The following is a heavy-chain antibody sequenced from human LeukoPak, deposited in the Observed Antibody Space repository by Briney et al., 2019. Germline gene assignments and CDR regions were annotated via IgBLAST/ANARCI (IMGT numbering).Heavy chain of an antibody. CDR2: ISLDSRTI. CDR3: AKASTSYGYKDDAFDI. V-gene: IGHV3-9*01. J-gene: IGHJ4*02. CDR1: GFTLGDYA. Sequence: GGSLRLSRAASGFTLGDYAMNWGRQAAGQGLKWVSGISLDSRTINYADSVRGRFPISRDNAKSSLYLRMNSLRPEDTALYYCAKASTSYGYKDDAFDICGQGTLVTVSS. D-gene: IGHD3-16*01.